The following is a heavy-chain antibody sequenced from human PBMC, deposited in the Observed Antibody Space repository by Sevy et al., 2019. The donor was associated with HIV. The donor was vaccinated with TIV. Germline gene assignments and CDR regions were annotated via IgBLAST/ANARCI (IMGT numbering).Heavy chain of an antibody. D-gene: IGHD5-18*01. CDR3: ARGTILGYSYVGYYFDY. Sequence: GGSLRLSCAASGFTFSSYSMNWVRQAPGKGLEWVSSISSSSSYIYYADSVKGRFTIPRDNAKNSLYLQMNSLRAEDTAVYYCARGTILGYSYVGYYFDYWGQGTLVTVSS. CDR2: ISSSSSYI. CDR1: GFTFSSYS. V-gene: IGHV3-21*01. J-gene: IGHJ4*02.